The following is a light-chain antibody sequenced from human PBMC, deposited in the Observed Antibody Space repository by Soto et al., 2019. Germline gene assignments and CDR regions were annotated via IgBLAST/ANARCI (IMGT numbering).Light chain of an antibody. J-gene: IGKJ2*01. CDR1: QSVSSN. Sequence: EIVMTQSPATLSVSPVERATRSCRASQSVSSNLAWYQQKPCQAPRLLIYGASTRATGIPARFSGSGSGTEFTLTISSLQSEDFAVYYCQQYNNWPPYTFGQGTKLEIK. CDR2: GAS. V-gene: IGKV3-15*01. CDR3: QQYNNWPPYT.